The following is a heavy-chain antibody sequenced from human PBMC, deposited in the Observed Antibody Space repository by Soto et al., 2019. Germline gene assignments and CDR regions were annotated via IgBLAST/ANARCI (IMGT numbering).Heavy chain of an antibody. Sequence: GGSLRLSCAASGFTFSSYAMSWVRQAPGKGLEWVSAISGSGGSTYYADSVKGRFTISRDNSKNTLYLQMNSLRAEDTAVYYCAKDTSLGWELLMWVEGQYYFDYWGQGTLVTVSS. CDR2: ISGSGGST. D-gene: IGHD1-26*01. V-gene: IGHV3-23*01. CDR1: GFTFSSYA. J-gene: IGHJ4*02. CDR3: AKDTSLGWELLMWVEGQYYFDY.